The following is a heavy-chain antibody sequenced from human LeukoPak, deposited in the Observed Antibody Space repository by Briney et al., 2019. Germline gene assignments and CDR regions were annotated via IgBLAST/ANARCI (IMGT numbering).Heavy chain of an antibody. J-gene: IGHJ4*02. CDR2: MNPNSGNT. Sequence: ASVKVSCKASGYTFTSYDINWVRQATGQGLEWMGWMNPNSGNTGYAQKFQGRVTMTRDTSISTPYMELSRLRSDDTAVYYCARPNGDYASDYWGQGTLVTVSS. V-gene: IGHV1-8*01. CDR3: ARPNGDYASDY. CDR1: GYTFTSYD. D-gene: IGHD4-17*01.